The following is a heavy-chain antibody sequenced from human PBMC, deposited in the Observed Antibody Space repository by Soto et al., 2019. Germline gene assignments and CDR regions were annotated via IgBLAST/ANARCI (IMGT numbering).Heavy chain of an antibody. CDR1: GYTFTSYG. CDR2: SSAYNGNT. CDR3: VRDRLSQYSWILCAFDT. Sequence: ASVKVSCKASGYTFTSYGISWVRQAHGQGLEWMGGSSAYNGNTNYAQKLQGRVNMTTDTSTSTAYMELRSLRYDDTAVYYSVRDRLSQYSWILCAFDTWGQGTMVTVSS. J-gene: IGHJ3*02. V-gene: IGHV1-18*04. D-gene: IGHD1-26*01.